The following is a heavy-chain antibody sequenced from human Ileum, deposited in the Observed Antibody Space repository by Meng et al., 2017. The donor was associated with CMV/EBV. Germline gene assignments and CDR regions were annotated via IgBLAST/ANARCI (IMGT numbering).Heavy chain of an antibody. D-gene: IGHD4-17*01. CDR1: GGSISTYC. CDR3: AREENTVNQFEY. CDR2: INAGGST. Sequence: VHLQDSGLVLAQPTETLSLTCAVSGGSISTYCWTWVRQPAGKGLEWIVRINAGGSTNDNPSRKSRVTMSVDTSKNQFSLKVTSVAAADTAVYSCAREENTVNQFEYWGQGTLVTVSS. V-gene: IGHV4-4*07. J-gene: IGHJ4*02.